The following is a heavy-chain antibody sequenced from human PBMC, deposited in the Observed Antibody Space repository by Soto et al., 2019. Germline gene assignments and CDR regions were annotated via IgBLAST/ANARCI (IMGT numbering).Heavy chain of an antibody. CDR3: ARKASDYVWGSYRPPDAFDI. J-gene: IGHJ3*02. CDR1: GGSISSYY. Sequence: PSETLSLTCTVSGGSISSYYWSWIRQPPGKGLEWIGYIYYSGSTNYNPSLKSRVTISVDTSKNQFSLKLSSVTAADTAVYYCARKASDYVWGSYRPPDAFDIWGQGTMVT. V-gene: IGHV4-59*01. CDR2: IYYSGST. D-gene: IGHD3-16*02.